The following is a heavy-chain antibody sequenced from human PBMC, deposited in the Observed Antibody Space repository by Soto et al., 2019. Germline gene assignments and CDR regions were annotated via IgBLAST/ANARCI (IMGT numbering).Heavy chain of an antibody. J-gene: IGHJ5*02. Sequence: ASVKVSCKASGYTFRSYGISWVRQAPGQGLEWVGWISAYNGDTHYAPKFQDRITLTTETSTDTAYMELRSLRLDDTAVYYCASNIVATIPWYWFDPWGQGTLVTVSS. V-gene: IGHV1-18*04. CDR3: ASNIVATIPWYWFDP. CDR1: GYTFRSYG. CDR2: ISAYNGDT. D-gene: IGHD5-12*01.